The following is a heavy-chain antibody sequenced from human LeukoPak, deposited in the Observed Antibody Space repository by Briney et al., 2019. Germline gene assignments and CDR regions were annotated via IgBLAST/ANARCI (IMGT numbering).Heavy chain of an antibody. D-gene: IGHD3-16*01. V-gene: IGHV3-66*01. CDR2: IYSGGST. CDR1: GFTFSSNY. Sequence: GGSLRLSCAASGFTFSSNYMSWVRQAPGKGLEWFSVIYSGGSTYYADAVKCRFTISRDNSKNTLYLQMNSLRAEDTAVYYCARALLRLGYFDYWGQGTLVTVSS. J-gene: IGHJ4*02. CDR3: ARALLRLGYFDY.